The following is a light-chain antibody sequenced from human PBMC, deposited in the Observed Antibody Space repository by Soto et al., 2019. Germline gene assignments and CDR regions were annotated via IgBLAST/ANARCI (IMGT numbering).Light chain of an antibody. Sequence: EIVLTQSPGTLSLSPGERATISCRASQSVSSNYLAWYQQKPGQAPRRLIYAASNRAGGVPDRFGGSGSGAELTRSVSRLEPDDVAVYCCQQYGSAAWTVGEGIMVEI. CDR3: QQYGSAAWT. J-gene: IGKJ1*01. CDR1: QSVSSNY. V-gene: IGKV3-20*01. CDR2: AAS.